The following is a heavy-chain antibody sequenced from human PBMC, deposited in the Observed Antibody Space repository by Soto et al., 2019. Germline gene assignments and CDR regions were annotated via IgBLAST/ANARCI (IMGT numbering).Heavy chain of an antibody. D-gene: IGHD2-2*01. CDR2: IYPGDSDT. V-gene: IGHV5-51*01. Sequence: GESLKISCKGSGYSFTSYWIGWVRQMPGKGLEWMGIIYPGDSDTRYSPSFQGQVTISADKSISTAYLQWISLKASDTAMYYCASTGRYCSSTSCYGEYYYYGMDVWGQGTTVTVSS. CDR3: ASTGRYCSSTSCYGEYYYYGMDV. J-gene: IGHJ6*02. CDR1: GYSFTSYW.